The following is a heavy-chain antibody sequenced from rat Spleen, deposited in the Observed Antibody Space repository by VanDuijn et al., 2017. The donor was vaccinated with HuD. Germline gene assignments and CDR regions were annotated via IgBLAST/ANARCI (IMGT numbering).Heavy chain of an antibody. D-gene: IGHD1-2*01. CDR3: TRAITVAAISTFAY. CDR2: IWTGGNT. Sequence: QVQLKESGPGLVQPSQTLSLTCTVSGFSLTRYNVHWVRQSTGKGLEWLGLIWTGGNTGYNSALKSRLSISRDTSKSQVFLKMNSLQTEDTAIYYCTRAITVAAISTFAYWGQGVMVTVSS. J-gene: IGHJ2*01. CDR1: GFSLTRYN. V-gene: IGHV2-30*01.